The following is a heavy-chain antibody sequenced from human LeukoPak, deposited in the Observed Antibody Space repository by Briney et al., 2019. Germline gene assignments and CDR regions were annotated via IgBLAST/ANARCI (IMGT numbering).Heavy chain of an antibody. V-gene: IGHV3-15*01. CDR2: IKSKTDGGTT. CDR1: GFTFSNAW. J-gene: IGHJ6*03. Sequence: GGSLRLSCAASGFTFSNAWMSWVRQAPGKGLEWVGRIKSKTDGGTTDYAAPVKGRFTISRDDSKYTLYLQMNSLKTEDTAVYYCTTAFYFDSSGYSKPYYYYMDVWGKGTTVTVSS. CDR3: TTAFYFDSSGYSKPYYYYMDV. D-gene: IGHD3-22*01.